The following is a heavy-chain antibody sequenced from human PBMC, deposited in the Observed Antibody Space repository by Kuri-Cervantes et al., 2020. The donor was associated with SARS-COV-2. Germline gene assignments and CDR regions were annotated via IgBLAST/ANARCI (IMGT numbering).Heavy chain of an antibody. D-gene: IGHD3-22*01. J-gene: IGHJ5*02. V-gene: IGHV4-59*01. CDR3: ARVGTFYYDRSGFDWFDP. CDR1: DGSIINYY. CDR2: IYHSGST. Sequence: SETLSLTVTVSDGSIINYYWSWIRQPPGKGLEWIGYIYHSGSTNYNPSLNSRVTISIDTSKNQFALRLSTVSAADTAVYYCARVGTFYYDRSGFDWFDPWGQGTLVTVSS.